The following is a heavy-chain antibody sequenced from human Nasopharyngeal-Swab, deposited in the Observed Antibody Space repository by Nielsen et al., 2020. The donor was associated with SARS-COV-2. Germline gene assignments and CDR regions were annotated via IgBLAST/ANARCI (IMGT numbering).Heavy chain of an antibody. J-gene: IGHJ6*02. V-gene: IGHV3-48*03. CDR1: GLGFSNYE. D-gene: IGHD3-22*01. Sequence: GESLKISCAASGLGFSNYEMNWVRQAPGKGLEWSSYISTTTDTIYYADPVKGRFTISRDNAKNSLYLQMNSLRAEDTAVYYCARVVSYYYGMDVWGQGTTVTVSS. CDR2: ISTTTDTI. CDR3: ARVVSYYYGMDV.